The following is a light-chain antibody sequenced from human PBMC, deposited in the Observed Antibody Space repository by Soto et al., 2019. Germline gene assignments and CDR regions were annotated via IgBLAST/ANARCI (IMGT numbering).Light chain of an antibody. CDR3: QQHGSSIT. CDR2: GAS. J-gene: IGKJ5*01. CDR1: QSITTSY. V-gene: IGKV3-20*01. Sequence: VLRGRPSTLSLSPGERATLSCRAGQSITTSYLAWYQQRFGQAPRLLIYGASSRAPGIPDRFSGSGSGTDFTLTISRLEPEDFAVYYCQQHGSSITFGQRTLLAI.